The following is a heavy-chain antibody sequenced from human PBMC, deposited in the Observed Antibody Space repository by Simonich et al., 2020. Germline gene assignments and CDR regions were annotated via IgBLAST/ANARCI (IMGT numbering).Heavy chain of an antibody. CDR2: ISYDGSNK. CDR3: AREGAGNDAFDI. J-gene: IGHJ3*02. Sequence: QVQLVESGGGVVQPGRSLRLSCAASGFTFSSYAMHWVRQAPGKWLEWVAVISYDGSNKYYADSVKGRFTISRDNSKNTLYLQMNSLRAEDTAVYYCAREGAGNDAFDIWGQGTMVTVSS. D-gene: IGHD1-26*01. CDR1: GFTFSSYA. V-gene: IGHV3-30*04.